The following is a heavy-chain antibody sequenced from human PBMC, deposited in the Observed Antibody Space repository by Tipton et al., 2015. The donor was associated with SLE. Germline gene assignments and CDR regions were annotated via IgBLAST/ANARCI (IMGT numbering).Heavy chain of an antibody. Sequence: GLVKPSETLSLTCTVSGGSISSFYWSWIRQPPGKGLEWIGYIYYSGSTNYNPSLKSRVTISVDTSKNQFSLKVTSVTAADTALYYCARGPRTSYFFDFWGQGTLVTVSS. J-gene: IGHJ4*02. CDR3: ARGPRTSYFFDF. V-gene: IGHV4-59*12. CDR1: GGSISSFY. CDR2: IYYSGST. D-gene: IGHD3/OR15-3a*01.